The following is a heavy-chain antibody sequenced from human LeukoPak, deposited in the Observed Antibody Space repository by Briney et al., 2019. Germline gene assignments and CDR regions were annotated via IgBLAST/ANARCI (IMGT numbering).Heavy chain of an antibody. D-gene: IGHD3-10*01. V-gene: IGHV3-23*01. Sequence: GGSLRLSCAASGFTFSSYAMSWVRQAPGKGLGWVSAISGSGGSTYYADSVKGRFTISRDNSKNTLYLQMNSLRAEDTAVYYCAKLGRYYGSGSYGYGMDVWGQGTTVTVSS. J-gene: IGHJ6*02. CDR3: AKLGRYYGSGSYGYGMDV. CDR2: ISGSGGST. CDR1: GFTFSSYA.